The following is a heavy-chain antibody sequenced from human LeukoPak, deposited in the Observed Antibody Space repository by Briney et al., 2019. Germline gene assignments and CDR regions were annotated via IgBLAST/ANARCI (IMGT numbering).Heavy chain of an antibody. V-gene: IGHV3-23*01. J-gene: IGHJ3*02. D-gene: IGHD3-9*01. CDR3: AALRYFDWLLYFRGAFDI. CDR2: ISDSGGST. CDR1: GFTFDDYG. Sequence: GSLRLSCAASGFTFDDYGMSWVRQAPGKGLEWVSAISDSGGSTYYADSVKGRFTISRDNSKNTLYLQMNSLRAEDTAVYYCAALRYFDWLLYFRGAFDIWGQGTMVTVSS.